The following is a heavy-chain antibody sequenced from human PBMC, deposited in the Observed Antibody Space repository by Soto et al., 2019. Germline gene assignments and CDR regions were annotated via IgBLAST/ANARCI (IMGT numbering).Heavy chain of an antibody. CDR3: AHTRDFHDILTGPTQPLYFQH. Sequence: QITLKESGPTLVKPTQTLTLTCTFSGFSLSTSGVGVGWIRQPPGKALEWLALIYWDDDKRYSPSLKSRLTITKDTSKNQVVLTLTNMDPVDTATYYLAHTRDFHDILTGPTQPLYFQHLGQGTLVTVSS. CDR1: GFSLSTSGVG. V-gene: IGHV2-5*02. CDR2: IYWDDDK. J-gene: IGHJ1*01. D-gene: IGHD3-9*01.